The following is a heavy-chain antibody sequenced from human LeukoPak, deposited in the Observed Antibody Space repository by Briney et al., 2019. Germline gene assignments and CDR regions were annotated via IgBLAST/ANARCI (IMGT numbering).Heavy chain of an antibody. CDR2: IKQDGSEK. D-gene: IGHD2/OR15-2a*01. CDR1: GFTFSNYW. Sequence: GGSLRLSCAASGFTFSNYWLTWVREAPGQGLEWVANIKQDGSEKHYVDSVKGRFTISRDNAKNSLYLQMNSLRAEDTAVYYCARNRQIAYWGQGTLVTVSS. CDR3: ARNRQIAY. V-gene: IGHV3-7*01. J-gene: IGHJ4*02.